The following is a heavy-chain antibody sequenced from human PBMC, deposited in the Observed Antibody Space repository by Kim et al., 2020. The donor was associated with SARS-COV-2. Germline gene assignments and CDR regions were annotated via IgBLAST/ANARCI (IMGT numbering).Heavy chain of an antibody. V-gene: IGHV4-59*01. CDR2: IYYSGST. CDR1: GGSISSYY. CDR3: ARSRKITIFGVVVINDFDI. D-gene: IGHD3-3*01. J-gene: IGHJ3*02. Sequence: SETLSLTCTVSGGSISSYYWSWIRQPPGKGLEWIGYIYYSGSTNYNPSLKSRVTISVDTSSNQFSLKLSSVTAADTAVYYCARSRKITIFGVVVINDFDIWGQGTMVTVPS.